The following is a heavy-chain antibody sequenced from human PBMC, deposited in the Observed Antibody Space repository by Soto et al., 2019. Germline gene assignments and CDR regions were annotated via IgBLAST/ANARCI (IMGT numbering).Heavy chain of an antibody. Sequence: QVQLVQSGTELRMPGASVKVSCKASGYTFSNYYIHWVRQAPGQGLELMGIINPSTGGTSYTQKFQDRLTMTRDTSTSTIYMELRNLRSEDTARFYCTRGYGREGYSPPQYWCQGTLVIVSS. CDR3: TRGYGREGYSPPQY. CDR2: INPSTGGT. J-gene: IGHJ4*02. CDR1: GYTFSNYY. D-gene: IGHD2-21*01. V-gene: IGHV1-46*01.